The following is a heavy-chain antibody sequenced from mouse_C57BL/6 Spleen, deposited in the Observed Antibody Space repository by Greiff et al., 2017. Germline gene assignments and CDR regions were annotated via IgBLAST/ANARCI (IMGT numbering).Heavy chain of an antibody. D-gene: IGHD1-1*01. CDR1: GYSFTGYY. J-gene: IGHJ4*01. V-gene: IGHV1-43*01. CDR3: ASYCRHCGSVLDY. Sequence: VQLQQSGPELVKPGASVKISCKASGYSFTGYYMHWVKQSPEKSLEWIGEINPSTGGTSYNQKFKGKATLTVDKSSSTAYMQLMSLTSEDSAVXSCASYCRHCGSVLDYWGQGTSVTVSS. CDR2: INPSTGGT.